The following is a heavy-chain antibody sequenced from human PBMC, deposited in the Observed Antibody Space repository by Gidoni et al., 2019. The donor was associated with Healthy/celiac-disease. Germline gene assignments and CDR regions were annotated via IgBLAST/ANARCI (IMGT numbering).Heavy chain of an antibody. J-gene: IGHJ4*02. D-gene: IGHD2-21*01. CDR3: AKEGDCGGDCYPSHFDY. V-gene: IGHV3-9*01. Sequence: EVQLVESGGGLVQPGRSLRLSCAASGLPFDDYAMHWVRQAPGKGLEWVSGISWNSGSIGYADSVKGRFTISRDNAKNSLYLQMNSLRAEDTALYYCAKEGDCGGDCYPSHFDYWGQGTLVTVSS. CDR1: GLPFDDYA. CDR2: ISWNSGSI.